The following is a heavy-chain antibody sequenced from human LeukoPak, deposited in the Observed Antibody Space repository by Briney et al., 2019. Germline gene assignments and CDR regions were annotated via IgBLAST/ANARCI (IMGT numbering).Heavy chain of an antibody. CDR1: GGSFSGYY. D-gene: IGHD1-1*01. V-gene: IGHV4-34*01. CDR2: INHSGST. CDR3: ARDASYVYSTTGSPPLDF. Sequence: PSETRSLTCAVYGGSFSGYYWSWIRQSPGKGLEWVGEINHSGSTTYNPSLKNRVTISLDVSRNQFSLKLTSVTAADTAVYFCARDASYVYSTTGSPPLDFWGQGTLVTVSS. J-gene: IGHJ4*02.